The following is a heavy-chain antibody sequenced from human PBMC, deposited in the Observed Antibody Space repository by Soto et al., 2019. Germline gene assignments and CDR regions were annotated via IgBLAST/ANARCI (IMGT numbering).Heavy chain of an antibody. J-gene: IGHJ6*02. CDR1: GFTFSSYG. D-gene: IGHD1-26*01. CDR3: AGGGLAWDGDYYYYGMDV. Sequence: QVQLVESGGGVVQPGRSLRLSCAASGFTFSSYGMHWVRQAPGKGLEWVAVIWYDGSNKYYADSVKGRFTISRDNSKNTLYLQMNSLRAEDTAVYYCAGGGLAWDGDYYYYGMDVWGQGTTVTVSS. CDR2: IWYDGSNK. V-gene: IGHV3-33*01.